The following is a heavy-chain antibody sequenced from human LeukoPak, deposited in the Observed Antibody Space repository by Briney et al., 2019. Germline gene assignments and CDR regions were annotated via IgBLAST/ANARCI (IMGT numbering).Heavy chain of an antibody. CDR1: GYTFTSYG. V-gene: IGHV1-18*03. CDR3: ARTDRTYYDFWSGYYTGNWFDP. J-gene: IGHJ5*02. Sequence: ASAKVSCKASGYTFTSYGISWVRQAPGQGREWMGWISAYNGNTNYAQKLQGRVTMTTDTSTSTAYMELRSLRSDDMAVYYCARTDRTYYDFWSGYYTGNWFDPWGQGTLVTVSS. D-gene: IGHD3-3*01. CDR2: ISAYNGNT.